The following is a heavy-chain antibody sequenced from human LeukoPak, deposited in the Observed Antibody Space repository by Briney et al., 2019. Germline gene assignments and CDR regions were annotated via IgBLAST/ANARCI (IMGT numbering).Heavy chain of an antibody. CDR1: GFSFSDYD. CDR2: ISGRSSHI. Sequence: GWSLRLSCSASGFSFSDYDMNWVRQAPGKGLEWVSAISGRSSHIYYGESVKGRFTISRDNAKNSLYLQMDSLGVEDTAVYYCGRAFPPLRASSAGDLWGQGTLAIVSS. CDR3: GRAFPPLRASSAGDL. V-gene: IGHV3-21*01. J-gene: IGHJ1*01. D-gene: IGHD3-16*01.